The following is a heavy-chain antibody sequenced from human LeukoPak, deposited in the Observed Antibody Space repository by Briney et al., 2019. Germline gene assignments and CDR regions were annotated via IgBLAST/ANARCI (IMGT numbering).Heavy chain of an antibody. V-gene: IGHV4-34*01. D-gene: IGHD3-3*01. CDR2: INHSGST. CDR3: ARVRYDFWSGYTNWFDP. CDR1: GGSFSGYY. J-gene: IGHJ5*02. Sequence: PSETLSLTRAVYGGSFSGYYWSWIRQPPGKGLEWIGEINHSGSTNYNPSLKSRVTISVDTSKNQFSLKLSSVTAADTAVYYCARVRYDFWSGYTNWFDPWGQGTLVTVSS.